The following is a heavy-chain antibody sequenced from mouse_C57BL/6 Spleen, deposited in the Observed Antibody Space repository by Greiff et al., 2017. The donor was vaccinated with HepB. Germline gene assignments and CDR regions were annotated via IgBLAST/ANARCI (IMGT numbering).Heavy chain of an antibody. Sequence: VQLQESGPELVKPGASVKISCKASGYAFSSSWMNWVKQRPGKGLEWIGRIYPGDGDTNYNGKFKGKATLTADKSFSTAYMQLSSLTSEDSAVYFCARSKTPYDYAFDYWGQGTTLTVSS. J-gene: IGHJ2*01. D-gene: IGHD2-4*01. CDR2: IYPGDGDT. CDR1: GYAFSSSW. V-gene: IGHV1-82*01. CDR3: ARSKTPYDYAFDY.